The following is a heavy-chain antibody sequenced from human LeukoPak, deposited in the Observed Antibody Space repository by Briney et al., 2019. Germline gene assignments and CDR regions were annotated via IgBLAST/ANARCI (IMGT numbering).Heavy chain of an antibody. Sequence: PGGSLRLSCAASGFTLSSYEMNWFRQAPGKGLEWVSYISSSGSTIYYADSVKGRFTISRDNAKNSLYLQMNSLRVEDMAVYYCARDLVVRGRWSWFDPRGQGTLVTVSS. CDR1: GFTLSSYE. CDR3: ARDLVVRGRWSWFDP. V-gene: IGHV3-48*03. J-gene: IGHJ5*02. D-gene: IGHD3-10*01. CDR2: ISSSGSTI.